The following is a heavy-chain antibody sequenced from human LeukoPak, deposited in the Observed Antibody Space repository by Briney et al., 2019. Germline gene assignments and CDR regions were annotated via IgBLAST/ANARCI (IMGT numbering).Heavy chain of an antibody. Sequence: GGSLRLSCAASGFTYSSYGMNWVRQAPGKGLEWVSAISGSGSNTYYADSVKGRFTISRDNSKNTLYLQMNSLRAEDTAVYYCARSVSGYNGDYWGQGTLVTVSS. D-gene: IGHD6-25*01. J-gene: IGHJ4*02. CDR3: ARSVSGYNGDY. CDR2: ISGSGSNT. CDR1: GFTYSSYG. V-gene: IGHV3-23*01.